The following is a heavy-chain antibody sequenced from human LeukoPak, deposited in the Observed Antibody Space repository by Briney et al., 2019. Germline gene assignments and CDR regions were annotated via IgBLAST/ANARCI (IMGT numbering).Heavy chain of an antibody. CDR3: ARHTLNYYYYMDV. CDR2: ISSSDNTI. V-gene: IGHV3-11*01. Sequence: PGGSLRLSCAASGFTFSDYYMSWIRLAPGKGLEWVSYISSSDNTISYADSVKGRFTISRDNVKNSLYLQMNSLRAKDTAVYYCARHTLNYYYYMDVWGKGTTVTISS. CDR1: GFTFSDYY. J-gene: IGHJ6*03.